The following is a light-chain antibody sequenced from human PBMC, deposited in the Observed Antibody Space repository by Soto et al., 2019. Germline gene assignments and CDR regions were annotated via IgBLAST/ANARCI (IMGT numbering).Light chain of an antibody. CDR3: KQYNNWWT. V-gene: IGKV3-15*01. J-gene: IGKJ1*01. CDR1: QSVSNN. CDR2: GAS. Sequence: EIVMTQSPATLSVSPGERATLSCRASQSVSNNLAWYQKKPGQAPRLLIYGASTRATGIPARFSGSGSGTEFTLTISSLQSEDFAVYYCKQYNNWWTFGQGNRVDIK.